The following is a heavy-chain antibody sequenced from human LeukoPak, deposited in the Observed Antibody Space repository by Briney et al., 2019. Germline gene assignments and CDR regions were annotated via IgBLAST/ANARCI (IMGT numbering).Heavy chain of an antibody. CDR1: GGSISSHY. CDR3: ARDRTGSAFDI. CDR2: IYYSGST. Sequence: SETLSLTCTVSGGSISSHYWSWIQQPPGKGLEWIGYIYYSGSTNYNPSLKSRVTISVDTSKNQFSLKLSSVTAADTAVYYCARDRTGSAFDIWGQGTMVTVSS. V-gene: IGHV4-59*11. J-gene: IGHJ3*02. D-gene: IGHD1/OR15-1a*01.